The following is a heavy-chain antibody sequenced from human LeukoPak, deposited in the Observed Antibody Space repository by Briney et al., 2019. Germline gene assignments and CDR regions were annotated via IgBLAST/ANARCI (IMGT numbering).Heavy chain of an antibody. Sequence: PGGSLRLSCAASGFTFSSYSMNWVRQAPGKGLEWVANIKQDGSEKYYVDSVKGRFAISRENAKNSLYLQMNSLRGEDTALYYCARSSRGAFDIWGQGTMVTVSS. CDR1: GFTFSSYS. J-gene: IGHJ3*02. V-gene: IGHV3-7*01. D-gene: IGHD6-25*01. CDR3: ARSSRGAFDI. CDR2: IKQDGSEK.